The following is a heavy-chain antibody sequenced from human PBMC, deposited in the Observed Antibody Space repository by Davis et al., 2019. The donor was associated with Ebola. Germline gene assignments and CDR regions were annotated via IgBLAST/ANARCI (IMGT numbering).Heavy chain of an antibody. CDR1: GFDFSGYA. D-gene: IGHD3-22*01. J-gene: IGHJ4*02. Sequence: GESLKIPCEGSGFDFSGYAMSWVRQAPGNGLEWVSAMSTPDGATHYADPVRGRFTISRDKSKDTLYLQMNSLRAEDTAVYYCAKATFYYDNSGYNGLFDNWGQGTLVTVS. CDR3: AKATFYYDNSGYNGLFDN. V-gene: IGHV3-23*01. CDR2: MSTPDGAT.